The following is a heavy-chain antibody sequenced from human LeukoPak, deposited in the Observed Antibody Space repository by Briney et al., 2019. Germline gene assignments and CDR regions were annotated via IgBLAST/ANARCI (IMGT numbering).Heavy chain of an antibody. D-gene: IGHD2-2*01. CDR2: INHSGST. CDR1: GGSFSGYY. CDR3: AIGCSSTSCPGPFDY. J-gene: IGHJ4*02. V-gene: IGHV4-34*01. Sequence: PSETLSLTCAVYGGSFSGYYWSWIRQPRGKGLEWIGEINHSGSTNYNPSLMSRVTISVDTSKNQFSLKLSSVTAADTAVYYCAIGCSSTSCPGPFDYWGQGTLVTVSS.